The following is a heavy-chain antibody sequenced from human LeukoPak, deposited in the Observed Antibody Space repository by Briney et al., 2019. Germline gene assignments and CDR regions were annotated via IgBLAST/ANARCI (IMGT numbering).Heavy chain of an antibody. J-gene: IGHJ4*02. Sequence: GASVKVSCKPSGYTFTGYYMHWMRQAPGQGLEWMGWINLNSGGTNYAQKLQGRVTMTRDTSISTAYMELSRLRYDDTAVYYCASWAGGNEPVASFDYWGQGTLVTVSS. CDR2: INLNSGGT. CDR1: GYTFTGYY. V-gene: IGHV1-2*02. CDR3: ASWAGGNEPVASFDY. D-gene: IGHD1-14*01.